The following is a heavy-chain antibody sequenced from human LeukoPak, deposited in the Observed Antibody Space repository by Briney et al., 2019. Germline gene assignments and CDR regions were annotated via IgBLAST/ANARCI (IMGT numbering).Heavy chain of an antibody. J-gene: IGHJ5*02. Sequence: PGGSLRLSCAASGFTFSSYGMTWVRQAPGKGLEWVSTINTSGGTTYYTDSVKGRFTGSRDNSKNTLHLQMNSLRAEDAADYYYAKGYNWHDRWGQVALVTVSS. V-gene: IGHV3-23*01. CDR3: AKGYNWHDR. CDR2: INTSGGTT. CDR1: GFTFSSYG.